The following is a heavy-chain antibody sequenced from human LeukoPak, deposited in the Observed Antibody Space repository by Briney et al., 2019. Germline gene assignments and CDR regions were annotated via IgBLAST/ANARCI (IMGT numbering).Heavy chain of an antibody. V-gene: IGHV3-74*01. CDR2: INSDGSST. Sequence: GGSLRLSCAASGFTFSNAWMTWVRQAPGKGLVWVSRINSDGSSTSYADSVKGRFTISRDNAKNTLYLQMNSLRAEDTAVYFCARGGAFPFDYWGQGSLVTVSS. CDR3: ARGGAFPFDY. CDR1: GFTFSNAW. D-gene: IGHD3-16*01. J-gene: IGHJ4*02.